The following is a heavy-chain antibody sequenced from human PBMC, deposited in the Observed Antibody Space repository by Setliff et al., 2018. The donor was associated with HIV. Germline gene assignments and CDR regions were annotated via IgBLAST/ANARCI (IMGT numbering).Heavy chain of an antibody. J-gene: IGHJ4*02. CDR3: ARESPSSSWFYFDF. V-gene: IGHV4-34*01. Sequence: SETLSLTCAVYGGSFSDYHWTWIRQSPGKGLEWIGEINHRGSTNYNPSLKSRVTVSVDTSKNQFSLKLGSVTAADTAVYYCARESPSSSWFYFDFWGQGTLVTVSS. CDR2: INHRGST. D-gene: IGHD6-13*01. CDR1: GGSFSDYH.